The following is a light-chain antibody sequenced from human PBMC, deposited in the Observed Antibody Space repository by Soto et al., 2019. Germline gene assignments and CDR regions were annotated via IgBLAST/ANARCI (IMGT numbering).Light chain of an antibody. CDR1: QTVSSY. CDR2: ATS. Sequence: DIQMTQSPSSLSASVGDRVNITCRASQTVSSYLNWYQQKPGTVPKLLIYATSNLQSGVPSRFSGRGFGTDFTLTISSLQHEDFATYYCQQSFTTPSFGQGTRLEIK. J-gene: IGKJ5*01. V-gene: IGKV1-39*01. CDR3: QQSFTTPS.